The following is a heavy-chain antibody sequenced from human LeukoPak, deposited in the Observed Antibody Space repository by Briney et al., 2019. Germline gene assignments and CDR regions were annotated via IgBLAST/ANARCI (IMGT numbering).Heavy chain of an antibody. Sequence: GGSLRLSCEASGFTFSSYTIHWARQAPGKGLEWVSTISSGSSYMYYADSVKGRFTISRDNAKNSLFLQMNSLRVEDTAVYYCARGLRDIPGADHYFYYGMEVWGQGTTVTVSS. CDR1: GFTFSSYT. J-gene: IGHJ6*02. D-gene: IGHD2-15*01. CDR2: ISSGSSYM. V-gene: IGHV3-21*01. CDR3: ARGLRDIPGADHYFYYGMEV.